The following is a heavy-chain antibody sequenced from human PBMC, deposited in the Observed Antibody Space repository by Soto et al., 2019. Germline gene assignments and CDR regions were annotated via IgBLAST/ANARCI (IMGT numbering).Heavy chain of an antibody. CDR1: GGTFTNYS. J-gene: IGHJ6*02. V-gene: IGHV1-69*08. CDR3: ASWSNWNPLYYDALDV. CDR2: IIPLHNTS. Sequence: SVKVSCKVSGGTFTNYSLNCVRHDPGQGLEWLGGIIPLHNTSNYSLKFLGRVTVTADISSTTVYMELNSLTSDDTATYYCASWSNWNPLYYDALDVWGQGTTVTVSS. D-gene: IGHD1-20*01.